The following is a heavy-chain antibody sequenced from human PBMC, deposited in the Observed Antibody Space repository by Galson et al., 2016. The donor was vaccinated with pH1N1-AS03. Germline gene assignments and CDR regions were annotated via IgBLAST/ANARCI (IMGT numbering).Heavy chain of an antibody. V-gene: IGHV6-1*01. D-gene: IGHD3-16*02. J-gene: IGHJ5*02. CDR1: GDSVSSNSAA. Sequence: CAIPGDSVSSNSAAWAWIRQSPSRRLEWLGRTYYRSKWCNDYAVAVKSRITINPDTTNNQLSLQLNSVPPADTAVYYCARGHYRRSFYWFDPWGQGTLVTVSS. CDR2: TYYRSKWCN. CDR3: ARGHYRRSFYWFDP.